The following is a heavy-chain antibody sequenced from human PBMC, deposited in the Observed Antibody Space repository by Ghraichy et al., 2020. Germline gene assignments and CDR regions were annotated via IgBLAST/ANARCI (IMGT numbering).Heavy chain of an antibody. D-gene: IGHD3-3*01. CDR3: AKDQRYYDFWSGYRPYYGMDV. CDR2: ISGSGGST. J-gene: IGHJ6*02. CDR1: GFTFSSYA. V-gene: IGHV3-23*01. Sequence: GGSLRLSCAASGFTFSSYAMSWVRQAPGKGLEWVSAISGSGGSTYYAESVKGRFTISRDNSKNTLYLQMNSLRAEDTAVYYCAKDQRYYDFWSGYRPYYGMDVWGQGTTVTVSS.